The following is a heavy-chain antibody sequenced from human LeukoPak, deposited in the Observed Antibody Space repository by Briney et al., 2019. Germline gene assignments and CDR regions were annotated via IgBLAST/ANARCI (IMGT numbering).Heavy chain of an antibody. CDR1: GDSISSNNW. D-gene: IGHD6-13*01. V-gene: IGHV4-4*02. CDR3: ARGSSSWFPFDY. J-gene: IGHJ4*02. CDR2: IFHTGST. Sequence: SGTLSLTCAVSGDSISSNNWWSWVRQPPGKGLEWIGEIFHTGSTNYNPSLKSRVTISVDTSKNQFSLKLSSVTAADTAVYYCARGSSSWFPFDYWGQGTLVTVSS.